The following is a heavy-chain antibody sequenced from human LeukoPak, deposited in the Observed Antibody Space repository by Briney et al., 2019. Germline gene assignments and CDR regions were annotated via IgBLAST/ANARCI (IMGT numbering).Heavy chain of an antibody. CDR2: IYTSGST. V-gene: IGHV4-4*09. CDR1: GGSISSYY. Sequence: SETLSLTCTVSGGSISSYYWSWIRQPPGKGLEWIGYIYTSGSTNYNPSLKSRVTISVDTSKNQFSLKLSSVTAADTAVYYCASSSSSWYPLHYFDYWGQGTLVTVSS. D-gene: IGHD6-13*01. CDR3: ASSSSSWYPLHYFDY. J-gene: IGHJ4*02.